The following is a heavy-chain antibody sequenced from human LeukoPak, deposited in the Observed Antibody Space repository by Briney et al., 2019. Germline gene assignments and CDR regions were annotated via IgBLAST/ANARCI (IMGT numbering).Heavy chain of an antibody. CDR2: IYYSGST. CDR1: GGSISSYY. CDR3: ARTTGYSSGWYESYWYFDL. V-gene: IGHV4-59*01. Sequence: PSETLSLTCTVSGGSISSYYWSWIRQPPGKGLGWIGYIYYSGSTNYNPSLKSRVTISVDTSKNQFSLKLSSVTAADTAVYYCARTTGYSSGWYESYWYFDLWGRGTLVTVSS. D-gene: IGHD6-19*01. J-gene: IGHJ2*01.